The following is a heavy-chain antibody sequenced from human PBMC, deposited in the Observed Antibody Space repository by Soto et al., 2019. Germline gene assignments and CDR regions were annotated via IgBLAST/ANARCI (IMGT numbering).Heavy chain of an antibody. CDR3: AARRSSGWFDT. Sequence: SVKVSCKASGGTFSSYAISWVRQAPGQGLEWMGGIIPIFGTANYAQKFQGRVTITADESTSTAYMELSRLRSEDTEVYYCAARRSSGWFDTWGQGTLVTVSS. CDR2: IIPIFGTA. V-gene: IGHV1-69*13. D-gene: IGHD3-16*02. J-gene: IGHJ5*02. CDR1: GGTFSSYA.